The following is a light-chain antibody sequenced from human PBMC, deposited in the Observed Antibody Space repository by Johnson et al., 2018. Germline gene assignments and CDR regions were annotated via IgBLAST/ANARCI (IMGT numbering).Light chain of an antibody. CDR1: SSNIGNNY. V-gene: IGLV1-51*02. J-gene: IGLJ1*01. CDR3: GTWDSSLSAGNV. CDR2: ENN. Sequence: SVLTQPPSVSAAPGQKVTISCSGSSSNIGNNYVSWYQQLPGTAPKLLIYENNKRPSGIPDRFSGSKSGTSATLGITGLQTGEEADYYCGTWDSSLSAGNVFGTGTNVTVL.